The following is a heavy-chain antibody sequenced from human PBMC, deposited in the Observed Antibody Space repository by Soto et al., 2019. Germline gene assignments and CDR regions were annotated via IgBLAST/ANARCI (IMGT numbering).Heavy chain of an antibody. D-gene: IGHD3-3*01. CDR2: LNGGTGQT. J-gene: IGHJ4*02. CDR1: GYTFSTYA. Sequence: ASVKVSCKASGYTFSTYAIHWVRQAPGQSLEWMVCLNGGTGQTRYSQRFQDRVTITRDTSTSTAYMELSSLRSEDTAVYYCARGLKRFLALGYWGQGTLVTVSS. V-gene: IGHV1-3*01. CDR3: ARGLKRFLALGY.